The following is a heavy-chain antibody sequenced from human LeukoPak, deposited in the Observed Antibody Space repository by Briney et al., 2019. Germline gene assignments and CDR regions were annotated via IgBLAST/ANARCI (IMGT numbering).Heavy chain of an antibody. CDR2: ISSSSSSYI. V-gene: IGHV3-21*01. CDR3: ARGDDYDAFDI. D-gene: IGHD1-1*01. CDR1: GFTFSSYS. J-gene: IGHJ3*02. Sequence: GGSLRLSCAASGFTFSSYSMNWVRQAPGKGLEWVSSISSSSSSYIYYADSVKGRFTISRDNAKNSLYLQMNSLRAEDTAVYYCARGDDYDAFDIWGQGTMVTVSS.